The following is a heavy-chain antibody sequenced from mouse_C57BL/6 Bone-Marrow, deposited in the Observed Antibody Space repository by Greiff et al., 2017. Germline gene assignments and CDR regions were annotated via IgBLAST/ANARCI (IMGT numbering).Heavy chain of an antibody. D-gene: IGHD2-4*01. CDR2: ISYDGSN. V-gene: IGHV3-6*01. CDR3: ARVRVYYDYDAYYYAMDY. Sequence: VQLKESGPGLVKPSQSLSLTCSVTGYSITSGYYWNWIRQFPGNNLEWMGYISYDGSNNYNPSLKNRISITRDTSKNQFFLKLNSVTTEDTATYYCARVRVYYDYDAYYYAMDYWGQGTSVTVSS. J-gene: IGHJ4*01. CDR1: GYSITSGYY.